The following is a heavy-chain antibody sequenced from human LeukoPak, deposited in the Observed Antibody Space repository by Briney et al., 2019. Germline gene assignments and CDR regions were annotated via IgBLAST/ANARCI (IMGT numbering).Heavy chain of an antibody. Sequence: PGGSLRLSCAASGFTFSSYSMSWVRQAPGKGLEWVSVIYSGGSTSYADSVKGRFTISRHNSKNMLYLQMNSLTTEDTAVYYCATHLGPGSDYLDYWGQGSLVTVSS. CDR1: GFTFSSYS. J-gene: IGHJ4*02. CDR3: ATHLGPGSDYLDY. V-gene: IGHV3-53*04. CDR2: IYSGGST. D-gene: IGHD2-15*01.